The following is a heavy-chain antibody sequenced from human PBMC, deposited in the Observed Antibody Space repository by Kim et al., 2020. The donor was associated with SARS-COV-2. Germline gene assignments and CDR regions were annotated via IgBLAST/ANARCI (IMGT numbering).Heavy chain of an antibody. CDR1: VFTFSSYG. J-gene: IGHJ4*02. D-gene: IGHD3-16*01. Sequence: GGSLRLSCAASVFTFSSYGMHWVRQAPGKGLEWVAVISYDGSNKYYADSVKGRFTISRDNSKNTLYLQMNSLRAEDTAVYYCAKVVQSSYDYVWGAFGYWGQRNLVSVSS. CDR3: AKVVQSSYDYVWGAFGY. CDR2: ISYDGSNK. V-gene: IGHV3-30*18.